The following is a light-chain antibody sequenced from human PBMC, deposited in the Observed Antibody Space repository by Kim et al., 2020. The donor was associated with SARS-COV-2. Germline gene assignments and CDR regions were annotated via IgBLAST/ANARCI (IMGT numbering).Light chain of an antibody. J-gene: IGKJ1*01. Sequence: DIVMTQSPLSLPVTPGEPASISCRSSQSLVDSNGYNYLDWYLQRPGQSPQLLIYLGSNRASGVPDRFSGSGSGTDFTLKISRVEAEDVGVYYCMQALQTPRGWTFGQGTKVDIK. V-gene: IGKV2-28*01. CDR2: LGS. CDR1: QSLVDSNGYNY. CDR3: MQALQTPRGWT.